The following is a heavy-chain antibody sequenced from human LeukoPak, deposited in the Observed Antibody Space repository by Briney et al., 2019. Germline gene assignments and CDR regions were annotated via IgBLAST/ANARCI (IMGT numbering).Heavy chain of an antibody. D-gene: IGHD2-2*02. V-gene: IGHV3-7*01. CDR2: IKEDGSEK. CDR3: ARGITISCYTSSDY. CDR1: GFTFSDYW. J-gene: IGHJ4*02. Sequence: GGSLRLSCAASGFTFSDYWMSWVRQAPGKGLEWVANIKEDGSEKYYVDSVKGRFTISRDNAKNSLYLQMNSLRAKDTAVYYCARGITISCYTSSDYWGQGTLVTVSS.